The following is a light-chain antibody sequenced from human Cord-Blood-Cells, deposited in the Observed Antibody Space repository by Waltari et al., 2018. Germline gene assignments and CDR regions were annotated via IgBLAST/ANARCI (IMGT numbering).Light chain of an antibody. Sequence: QSALTQPASVSGSPVQSITISCTGTSSDVRSYNLVSWYQQHPGKAPKLMIYEVSKRPSGVSNRFSGSKSGNTASLTIAGLQAEDEADYYCCSYAGSSTWVFGGGTKLTVL. CDR3: CSYAGSSTWV. CDR2: EVS. J-gene: IGLJ3*02. V-gene: IGLV2-23*02. CDR1: SSDVRSYNL.